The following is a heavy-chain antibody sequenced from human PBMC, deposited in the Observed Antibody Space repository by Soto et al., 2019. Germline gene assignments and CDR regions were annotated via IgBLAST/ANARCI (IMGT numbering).Heavy chain of an antibody. CDR2: IYPGDSDT. CDR3: ARLMITFGGVTDYFDY. CDR1: IYSFTSYW. V-gene: IGHV5-51*01. Sequence: GESLKISCKGSIYSFTSYWIGWVRQMPGKGLEWMGIIYPGDSDTRYSPSFQGQVTISADKSISTAYLQWSSLKASDTAMYYCARLMITFGGVTDYFDYWGQGTLVTVSS. D-gene: IGHD3-16*01. J-gene: IGHJ4*02.